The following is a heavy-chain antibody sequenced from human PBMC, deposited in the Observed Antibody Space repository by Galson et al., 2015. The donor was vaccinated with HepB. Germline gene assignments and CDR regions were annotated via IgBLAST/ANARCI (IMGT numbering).Heavy chain of an antibody. J-gene: IGHJ6*02. CDR1: GFTFSNYA. CDR3: ARGVGPWSAYHMHYYYGMDV. V-gene: IGHV3-23*01. D-gene: IGHD3-3*01. Sequence: SLRLSCAASGFTFSNYAMDWVRQAPGKGLEWVSAISGNGGSTYYADSAKGRFTISRDNAKNSLYLQMNSLRAEDTAGYYCARGVGPWSAYHMHYYYGMDVCGQGTTVTVSS. CDR2: ISGNGGST.